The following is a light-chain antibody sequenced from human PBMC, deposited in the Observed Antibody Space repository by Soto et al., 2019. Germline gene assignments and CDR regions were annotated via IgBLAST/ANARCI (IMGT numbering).Light chain of an antibody. Sequence: QSVFTQPPSVSAAPGQKVNISCSGSSSNSGNNYVSWYQQLPGTAPKLLIYDNNKRPSGIPDRFSGSKSGTSATLGITGLQAGDEADYYCGTWDSSLSAGVFGGGTKLTVL. V-gene: IGLV1-51*01. CDR1: SSNSGNNY. CDR2: DNN. CDR3: GTWDSSLSAGV. J-gene: IGLJ2*01.